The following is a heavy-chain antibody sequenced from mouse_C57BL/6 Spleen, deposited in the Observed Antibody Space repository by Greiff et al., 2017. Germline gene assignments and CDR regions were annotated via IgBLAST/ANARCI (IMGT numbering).Heavy chain of an antibody. J-gene: IGHJ4*01. V-gene: IGHV5-9-1*02. CDR3: TRDGTTVVATEYYAMDY. Sequence: DVQLVESGEGLVKPGGSLKLSCAASGFTFSSYAMSWVRQTPEKRLEWVAYISSGGDYIYYADTVKGRFTISRDNARNTLYLQMSSLKSEDTAMYYCTRDGTTVVATEYYAMDYWGQGTSVTVSS. D-gene: IGHD1-1*01. CDR2: ISSGGDYI. CDR1: GFTFSSYA.